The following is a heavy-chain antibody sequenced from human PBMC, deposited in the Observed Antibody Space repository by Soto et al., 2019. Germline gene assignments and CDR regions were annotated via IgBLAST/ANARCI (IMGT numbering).Heavy chain of an antibody. D-gene: IGHD3-3*01. J-gene: IGHJ6*02. CDR3: AREPPTRSGYFFGNYYYYYGMDV. CDR1: GFTFSDHY. V-gene: IGHV3-72*01. Sequence: SGGSLRLSCAASGFTFSDHYMDWVRQAPGKGLEWVGRTRNKANSYTTEYAASVKGRFTISRDDSKNSLYLQMNSLKTEDTAVYYCAREPPTRSGYFFGNYYYYYGMDVWGQGTTVTVSS. CDR2: TRNKANSYTT.